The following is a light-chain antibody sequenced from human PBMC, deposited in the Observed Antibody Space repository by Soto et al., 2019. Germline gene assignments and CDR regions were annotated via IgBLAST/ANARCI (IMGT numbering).Light chain of an antibody. V-gene: IGKV4-1*01. J-gene: IGKJ4*01. CDR3: QQYYSTPLT. Sequence: DIVMTQSPDSLAVSLGERATSNCKSSQSVLYNSNNKNYLAWYQQKPGQPPKLLIYWASTRESGVPDRFSGSGSGTDFTLTISSLQAEDVAVYYCQQYYSTPLTFGGGTKVDIK. CDR1: QSVLYNSNNKNY. CDR2: WAS.